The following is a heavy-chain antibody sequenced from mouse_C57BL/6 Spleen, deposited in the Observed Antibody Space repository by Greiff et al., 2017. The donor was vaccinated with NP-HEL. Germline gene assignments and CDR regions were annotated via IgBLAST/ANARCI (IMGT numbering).Heavy chain of an antibody. CDR2: IDPETGGT. D-gene: IGHD3-2*02. V-gene: IGHV1-15*01. J-gene: IGHJ2*01. CDR1: GYTFTDYE. Sequence: QVQLKQSGAELVRPGASVTLSCKASGYTFTDYEMHWVKQTPVHGLEWIGAIDPETGGTAYNQKFKGKAILTADKSSSTAYMELRSLTSEDSAVYYCTREAIYWGQGTTLTVSS. CDR3: TREAIY.